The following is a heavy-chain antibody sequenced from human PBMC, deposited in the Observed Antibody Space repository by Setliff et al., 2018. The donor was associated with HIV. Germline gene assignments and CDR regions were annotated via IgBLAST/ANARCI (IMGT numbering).Heavy chain of an antibody. D-gene: IGHD3-22*01. Sequence: PSETLSLTCTVSGGSIRSSSTFYWGWIRQPPGKGLEWIGSIYYSGTTYYNPSLKSRVTISVDTSKNQFSLKLSSVTAADTALYYCARLSRYSYDSSGYYLFDYWGQGSLVTVSS. V-gene: IGHV4-39*01. J-gene: IGHJ4*02. CDR2: IYYSGTT. CDR1: GGSIRSSSTFY. CDR3: ARLSRYSYDSSGYYLFDY.